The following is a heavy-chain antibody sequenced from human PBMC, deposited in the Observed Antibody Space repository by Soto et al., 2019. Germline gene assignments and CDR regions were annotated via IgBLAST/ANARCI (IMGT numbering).Heavy chain of an antibody. V-gene: IGHV4-39*01. D-gene: IGHD3-3*01. CDR1: RGSISSSSYY. CDR3: ARHYDFWSGSDNWFDP. CDR2: IYYSGST. J-gene: IGHJ5*02. Sequence: SETLSITCTVSRGSISSSSYYWGWIRQPPGKGLEWIGSIYYSGSTYYNPSLKSRVTISVDTSKNQFSLKLSSVTAADTAVYYCARHYDFWSGSDNWFDPWGQGTLVTVSS.